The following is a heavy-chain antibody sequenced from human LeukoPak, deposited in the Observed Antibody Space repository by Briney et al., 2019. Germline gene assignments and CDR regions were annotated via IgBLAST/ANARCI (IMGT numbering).Heavy chain of an antibody. CDR2: INPNSGGT. Sequence: ASVKVSCKASGYTFTSYAMNWVRQAPGQGLEWMGWINPNSGGTNYAQKFQGRVTMTRDTSISTAYMELSRLRSDDTAVYYCARGGHYYDSSGYSHRYYYYYYMDVWGKGTTVTISS. V-gene: IGHV1-2*02. J-gene: IGHJ6*03. CDR3: ARGGHYYDSSGYSHRYYYYYYMDV. D-gene: IGHD3-22*01. CDR1: GYTFTSYA.